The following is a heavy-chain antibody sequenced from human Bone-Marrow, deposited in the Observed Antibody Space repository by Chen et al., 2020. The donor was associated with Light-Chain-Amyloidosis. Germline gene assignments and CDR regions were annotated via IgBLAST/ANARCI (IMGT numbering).Heavy chain of an antibody. CDR2: INTQTGHP. Sequence: QVQLVQSGSELKKPGASVKISCTASGFPFTPYAMTWVRQAPGQGLEWMGWINTQTGHPTYAQGFTGRFVFSLDTSVGTASLHISSLKAEDTAVYYCARVDFWTGYYSTFDYWGQGTLVTVSS. J-gene: IGHJ4*02. CDR3: ARVDFWTGYYSTFDY. CDR1: GFPFTPYA. V-gene: IGHV7-4-1*02. D-gene: IGHD3-3*01.